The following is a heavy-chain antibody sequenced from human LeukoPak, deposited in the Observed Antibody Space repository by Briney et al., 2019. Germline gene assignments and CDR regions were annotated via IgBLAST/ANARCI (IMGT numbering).Heavy chain of an antibody. D-gene: IGHD6-13*01. CDR3: ARGPSSGYSSSWFDY. V-gene: IGHV3-21*01. CDR2: ISSSSSYI. J-gene: IGHJ4*02. CDR1: GFTFSSYR. Sequence: GGSLRLSCAASGFTFSSYRMNWVRQAPGKGLEWVSSISSSSSYIFYADSVKGRFTISRDDAKNSLYLQMNSLRAEDTAVYYCARGPSSGYSSSWFDYWGQGTLVTVSS.